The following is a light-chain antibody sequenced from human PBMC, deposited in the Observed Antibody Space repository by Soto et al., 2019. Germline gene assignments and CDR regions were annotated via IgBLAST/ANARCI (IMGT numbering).Light chain of an antibody. CDR3: LSHTTSRTYV. CDR2: NIN. Sequence: QSALTQPASVSGSPGQSITISCSGTSSDIGAYEYVSRYQQHPGKPPKLMIYNINNRPSGVSYRFSGSKSGNTASLTISRLQTEDEADYYCLSHTTSRTYVFGPGTKLTVL. CDR1: SSDIGAYEY. J-gene: IGLJ1*01. V-gene: IGLV2-14*03.